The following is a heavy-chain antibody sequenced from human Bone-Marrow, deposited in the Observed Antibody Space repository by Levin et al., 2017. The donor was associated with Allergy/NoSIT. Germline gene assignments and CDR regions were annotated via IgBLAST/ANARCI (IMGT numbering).Heavy chain of an antibody. Sequence: ASVKVSCKASGYTFTGYYMHWVRQAPGQGPEWMGWINPSSGGTNYVQKFQGRVTMTRDTSISTAYMELSRLRSDDTAVYYCARTPMYHDISLYGMDVWGQGTTVTVSS. D-gene: IGHD3-9*01. J-gene: IGHJ6*02. CDR2: INPSSGGT. V-gene: IGHV1-2*02. CDR3: ARTPMYHDISLYGMDV. CDR1: GYTFTGYY.